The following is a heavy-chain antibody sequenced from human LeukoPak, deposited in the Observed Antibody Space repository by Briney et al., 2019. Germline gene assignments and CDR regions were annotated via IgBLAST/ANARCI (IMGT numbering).Heavy chain of an antibody. CDR1: GFTFGSYW. CDR3: ARGGYLPDYYFDY. J-gene: IGHJ4*02. CDR2: IKQDGSEK. Sequence: PGGSLRLSCAASGFTFGSYWMTWVRQAPGKGLDWVANIKQDGSEKYYVDSVKGRFTISRDNAKNSLYLQMNSLRAEDTAVYYCARGGYLPDYYFDYWGQGTLVTVSS. D-gene: IGHD3-22*01. V-gene: IGHV3-7*01.